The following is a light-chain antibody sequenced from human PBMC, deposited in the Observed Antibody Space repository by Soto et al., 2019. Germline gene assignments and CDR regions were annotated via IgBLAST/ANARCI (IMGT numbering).Light chain of an antibody. CDR1: SSDVGGYNY. CDR3: CSLAGGNIFRV. V-gene: IGLV2-11*01. J-gene: IGLJ2*01. CDR2: DVS. Sequence: QSVLTQPRSVSGSPGQSVTISCTGTSSDVGGYNYVSWYQHHPGKAPKFIIFDVSSWPSGVPDRFSGSKSGNTAYLTISGLQAEDEADYYCCSLAGGNIFRVFGGGTKLTVL.